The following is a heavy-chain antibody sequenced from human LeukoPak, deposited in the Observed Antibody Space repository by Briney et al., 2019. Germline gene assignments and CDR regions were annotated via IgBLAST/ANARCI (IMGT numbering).Heavy chain of an antibody. V-gene: IGHV1-2*02. J-gene: IGHJ4*02. CDR1: GYTFTGYY. CDR2: INPNSGGA. D-gene: IGHD2-15*01. CDR3: ARVRSDCSGGSCYSADY. Sequence: ASVKVSCKASGYTFTGYYMHWVRQAPGQGREWMGWINPNSGGANYAQKFQGRVTMTRDTSISTAYMELSRLRSDDTAVYYCARVRSDCSGGSCYSADYWGQGTLVTVSS.